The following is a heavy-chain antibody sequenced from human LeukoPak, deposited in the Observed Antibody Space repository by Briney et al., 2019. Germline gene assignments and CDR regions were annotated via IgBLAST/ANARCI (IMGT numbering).Heavy chain of an antibody. D-gene: IGHD5-18*01. CDR3: ARDLDDQGYSFGY. V-gene: IGHV3-21*01. CDR1: GFTFSSYS. CDR2: ISSSSSYI. J-gene: IGHJ4*02. Sequence: GGSLRLSCAASGFTFSSYSVNWVRQAPGKGLEWVSSISSSSSYIYYADSVKGRFTISRDNAKNSLYLQMNSLRAEDTAVYYCARDLDDQGYSFGYWGQGTLVTVSS.